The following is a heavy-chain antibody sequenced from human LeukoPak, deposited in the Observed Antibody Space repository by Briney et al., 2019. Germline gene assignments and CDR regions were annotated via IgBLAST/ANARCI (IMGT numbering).Heavy chain of an antibody. V-gene: IGHV3-48*01. D-gene: IGHD2-15*01. Sequence: PGGSLRLSCAASGFTFSSYSMNWVRQAPGKGLEWVSYISSSSSSTIYYADSVKGRFTISRDNAENSLYLQMNSVRVEDTAVYYCVSWWPLSPGYWGQGTLVTVSS. CDR3: VSWWPLSPGY. CDR2: ISSSSSSTI. J-gene: IGHJ4*02. CDR1: GFTFSSYS.